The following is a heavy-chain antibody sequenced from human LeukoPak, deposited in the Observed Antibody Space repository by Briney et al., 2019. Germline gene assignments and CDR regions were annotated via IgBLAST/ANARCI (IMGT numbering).Heavy chain of an antibody. CDR3: ARARKDYGDYYYGMDV. CDR1: GYSFTSYW. Sequence: GESLKISCKGSGYSFTSYWIGWVRQMPGKGLEWMGIIYPGDSDTRYSPSFQGQVTISADKSISTAYLQWSSLKASDTAMYYCARARKDYGDYYYGMDVWGQGTTVTVSS. V-gene: IGHV5-51*01. D-gene: IGHD4-17*01. CDR2: IYPGDSDT. J-gene: IGHJ6*02.